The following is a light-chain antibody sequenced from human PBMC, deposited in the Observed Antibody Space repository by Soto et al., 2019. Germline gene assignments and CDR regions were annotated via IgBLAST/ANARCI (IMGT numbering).Light chain of an antibody. CDR1: QSISSW. J-gene: IGKJ4*01. V-gene: IGKV1-5*03. CDR3: QQHSSYPLT. CDR2: KAS. Sequence: DIQMTQSPSTLSASVGDRVTITCRASQSISSWLAWYQQKPGKAPKLLIYKASSLESGVPSRFSGSASGTEFTLTISSLQPDDFATYYCQQHSSYPLTFGGGTKVEIE.